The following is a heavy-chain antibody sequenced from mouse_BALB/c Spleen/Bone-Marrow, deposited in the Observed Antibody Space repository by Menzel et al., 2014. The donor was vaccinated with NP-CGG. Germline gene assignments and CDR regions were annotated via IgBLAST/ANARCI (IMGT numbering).Heavy chain of an antibody. Sequence: EVMLVESGGGLVQPGGSRKLSCAASGFTFSSFGVHWVRQAPEKGLEWVAYISSGSSTIYYADTVEGRFTISRDNPKNTLFLQMTSLRSEDTAMYYCARSSYGYDRQAYFFDYWGQGTTLTVSS. J-gene: IGHJ2*01. D-gene: IGHD2-2*01. CDR3: ARSSYGYDRQAYFFDY. V-gene: IGHV5-17*02. CDR2: ISSGSSTI. CDR1: GFTFSSFG.